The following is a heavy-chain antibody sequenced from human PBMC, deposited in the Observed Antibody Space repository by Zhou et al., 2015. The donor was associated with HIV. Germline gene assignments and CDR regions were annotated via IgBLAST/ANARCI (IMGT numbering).Heavy chain of an antibody. CDR1: GYTFTSYD. CDR2: MNPNSGNT. CDR3: ARVPLGGGFDI. D-gene: IGHD2-15*01. V-gene: IGHV1-8*01. J-gene: IGHJ3*02. Sequence: QVQLVQSGAEVKKPGASVKVSCKASGYTFTSYDMNWVRQATGQGLEWMGWMNPNSGNTGYAQKFQGRVTMTRDTSTNTVYMELSSLRSADTAVYYCARVPLGGGFDIWGHGTKVSVSS.